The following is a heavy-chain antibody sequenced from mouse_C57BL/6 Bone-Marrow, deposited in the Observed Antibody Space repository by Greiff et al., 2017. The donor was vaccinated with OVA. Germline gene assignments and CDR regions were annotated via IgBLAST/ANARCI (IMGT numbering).Heavy chain of an antibody. V-gene: IGHV14-1*01. Sequence: EVQLQQSGAELVRPGASVKLSCTASGFNIKDYYMHWVKQRPEQGLEWIGRIDPEDGDTEYAPKFQGKATMTADTSSNTAYLQLSSLTSEDTAVYYCTTLRDIYDGYYVGAMDYWGQGTSVTVSS. D-gene: IGHD2-3*01. J-gene: IGHJ4*01. CDR3: TTLRDIYDGYYVGAMDY. CDR2: IDPEDGDT. CDR1: GFNIKDYY.